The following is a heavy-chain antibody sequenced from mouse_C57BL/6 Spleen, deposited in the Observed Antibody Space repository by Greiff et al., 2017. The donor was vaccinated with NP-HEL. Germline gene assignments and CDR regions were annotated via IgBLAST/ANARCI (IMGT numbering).Heavy chain of an antibody. CDR2: IDPTSGGT. V-gene: IGHV1-72*01. CDR3: ARSADAMDY. Sequence: VQLQQPGAELVKPGASVKLSCKASGSTFPSYWLPWVTQRPGRGLEWIGRIDPTSGGTKYNEKFKSKATLTVDKPSSTAYMQLSSLTSEDSAVYYCARSADAMDYWGQGTSVTVSS. CDR1: GSTFPSYW. D-gene: IGHD1-2*01. J-gene: IGHJ4*01.